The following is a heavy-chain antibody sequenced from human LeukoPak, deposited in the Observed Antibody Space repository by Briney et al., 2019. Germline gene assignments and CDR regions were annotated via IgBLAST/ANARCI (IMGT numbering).Heavy chain of an antibody. D-gene: IGHD5-12*01. CDR2: ISASGST. CDR3: ARSGSGYLRYYFDY. J-gene: IGHJ4*02. CDR1: GGSISSYY. Sequence: SETLSLTCTVSGGSISSYYWSWIRQPAGKGLEWLGRISASGSTNYNPSLKSRVTMSVDTSKNQFSLKLSSVTAADTAVYYCARSGSGYLRYYFDYWGQGTLVTVSS. V-gene: IGHV4-4*07.